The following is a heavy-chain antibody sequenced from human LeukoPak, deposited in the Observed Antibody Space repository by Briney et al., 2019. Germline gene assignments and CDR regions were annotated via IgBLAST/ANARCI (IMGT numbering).Heavy chain of an antibody. CDR3: ARGDDYVWGSYLD. D-gene: IGHD3-16*02. J-gene: IGHJ4*02. CDR1: GYTFTSYA. CDR2: IIPIFGTA. V-gene: IGHV1-69*13. Sequence: SVKVSCKASGYTFTSYAISWVRQAPGQGLEWMGGIIPIFGTANYAQKFQGRVTITADESTSTAYMELSSLRSEDTAVYYCARGDDYVWGSYLDWGQGTLVTVSS.